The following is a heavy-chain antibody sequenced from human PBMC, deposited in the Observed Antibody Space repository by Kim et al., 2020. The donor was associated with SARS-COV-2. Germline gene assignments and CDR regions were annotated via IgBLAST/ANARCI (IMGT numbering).Heavy chain of an antibody. CDR2: IWHDGRDQ. CDR3: ATDSYDAY. D-gene: IGHD5-18*01. J-gene: IGHJ4*02. V-gene: IGHV3-33*08. CDR1: GFESSEFTLDRYG. Sequence: GGSLGLSCAGSGFESSEFTLDRYGMHWVRQAPGKGLEWVAVIWHDGRDQSYADYVKGRFTIYRDNSKNMLYLQMNSLRVEDTGKYYCATDSYDAYWGQGTMVTVSS.